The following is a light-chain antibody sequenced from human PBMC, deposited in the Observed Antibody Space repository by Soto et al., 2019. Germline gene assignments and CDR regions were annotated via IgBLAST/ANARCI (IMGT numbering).Light chain of an antibody. V-gene: IGKV1-39*01. CDR3: QQSYSTPWT. CDR2: TAS. Sequence: DIQMTQSPSSLSASVGDRVTIACRASQSIASYLNWYQQKPGTAPKLLIYTASILQSGVPSRFSGSGSETDFTLTISSLQPEDFATYYCQQSYSTPWTFGQGTKVEIK. J-gene: IGKJ1*01. CDR1: QSIASY.